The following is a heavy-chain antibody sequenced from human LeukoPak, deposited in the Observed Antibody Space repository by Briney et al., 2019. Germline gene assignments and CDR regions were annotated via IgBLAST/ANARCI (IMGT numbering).Heavy chain of an antibody. V-gene: IGHV1-2*02. CDR3: ATRGGLTPNTLAM. CDR1: GYNFSVYY. J-gene: IGHJ3*01. Sequence: GASVNVSRKGSGYNFSVYYMHWVRQAPGQGLEWMGWMDPNSGDTIYAPKFQGRVSMTRDTSITTAYMELSSLTFDDSAMYYCATRGGLTPNTLAMWGHGTLVTVSS. CDR2: MDPNSGDT. D-gene: IGHD2-15*01.